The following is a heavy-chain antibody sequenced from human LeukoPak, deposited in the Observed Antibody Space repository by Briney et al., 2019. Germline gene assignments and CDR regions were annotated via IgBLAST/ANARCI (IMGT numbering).Heavy chain of an antibody. V-gene: IGHV3-23*01. D-gene: IGHD5-12*01. CDR3: AKAPDIVAARGACYFDY. CDR2: ISGSGGST. CDR1: GFTFSSYA. J-gene: IGHJ4*02. Sequence: GGSLRLSCAASGFTFSSYAMSWVRQAPGKGLEWVSAISGSGGSTHYAVSVKGRFTISRDNSKNTLYLQMHSLKAEDTAVYYCAKAPDIVAARGACYFDYWGQRTLVTVSS.